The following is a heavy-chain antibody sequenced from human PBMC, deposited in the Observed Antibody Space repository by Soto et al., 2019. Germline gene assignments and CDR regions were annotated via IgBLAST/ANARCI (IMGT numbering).Heavy chain of an antibody. V-gene: IGHV1-8*01. D-gene: IGHD1-26*01. CDR1: GYIFTNYD. CDR3: ARGLSGRNRTPPFDY. Sequence: QVQLVQSGAEVKKPGASVKVSCKTSGYIFTNYDIHWVRQATGQGLEWMGWMNPNSATTGYAQKFQGRVTMTRNTSISTAYRELGSLRSEDTAVYYCARGLSGRNRTPPFDYWGQGNLVTVSS. CDR2: MNPNSATT. J-gene: IGHJ4*02.